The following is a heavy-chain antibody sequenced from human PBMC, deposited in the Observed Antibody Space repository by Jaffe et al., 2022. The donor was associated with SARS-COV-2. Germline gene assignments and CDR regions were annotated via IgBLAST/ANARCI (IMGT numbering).Heavy chain of an antibody. J-gene: IGHJ4*02. Sequence: QVQLVESGGGVVQPGRSLRLSCAASGFTFSSYGMHWVRQAPGKGLEWVAVISYDGSNKYYADSVKGRFTISRDNSKNTLYLQMNSLRAEDTAVYYCAKEADITMIVVVNALGFDYWGQGTLVTVSS. CDR2: ISYDGSNK. D-gene: IGHD3-22*01. CDR3: AKEADITMIVVVNALGFDY. CDR1: GFTFSSYG. V-gene: IGHV3-30*18.